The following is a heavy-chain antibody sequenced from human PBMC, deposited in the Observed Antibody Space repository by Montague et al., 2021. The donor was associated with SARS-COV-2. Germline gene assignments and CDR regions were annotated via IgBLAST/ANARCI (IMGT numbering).Heavy chain of an antibody. CDR1: GGTFSAHS. CDR3: ARGGLAGGSYDIWSFSYTSPLDY. Sequence: SETLSLTCAVYGGTFSAHSWSWVRQSPGKGLEWIGEINHRGSTTYMSSLKSRVTMSVDTSKNQFSLKLSSVTAADTAIYYCARGGLAGGSYDIWSFSYTSPLDYWGQGTLVTVSS. J-gene: IGHJ4*02. V-gene: IGHV4-34*01. CDR2: INHRGST. D-gene: IGHD3-3*01.